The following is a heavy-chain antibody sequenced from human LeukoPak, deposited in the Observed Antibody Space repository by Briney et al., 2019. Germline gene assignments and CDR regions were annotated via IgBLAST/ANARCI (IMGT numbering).Heavy chain of an antibody. CDR1: GFTFSSYS. J-gene: IGHJ5*02. D-gene: IGHD4-17*01. V-gene: IGHV3-21*01. Sequence: GGSLRLSCAASGFTFSSYSMNWDRQAPGKGLEWVSSISSSTIYIYYADSLKGRFTISRDNAKNSMYLQMNSLRAEDTAVYYCARGDGDYTWGQGTLVTVSS. CDR2: ISSSTIYI. CDR3: ARGDGDYT.